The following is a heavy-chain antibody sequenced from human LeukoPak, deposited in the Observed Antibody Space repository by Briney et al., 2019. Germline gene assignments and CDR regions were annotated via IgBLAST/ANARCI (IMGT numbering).Heavy chain of an antibody. CDR1: GFTFSSYS. V-gene: IGHV3-21*01. Sequence: GGSLRLSCAASGFTFSSYSMNWVRQAPGKGLEWVSSISSSSSYIYYADSVKGRFTISRDNAKNSLYLQVNSLRAEDTAVYYCAAYYYDSSGYYPYFDYWGQGTLVTVSS. J-gene: IGHJ4*02. CDR2: ISSSSSYI. D-gene: IGHD3-22*01. CDR3: AAYYYDSSGYYPYFDY.